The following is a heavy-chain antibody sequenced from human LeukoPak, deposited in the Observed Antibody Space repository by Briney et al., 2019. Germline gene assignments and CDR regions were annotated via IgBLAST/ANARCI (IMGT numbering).Heavy chain of an antibody. V-gene: IGHV3-11*06. D-gene: IGHD5-24*01. CDR2: ISGSSTYP. J-gene: IGHJ4*02. CDR1: GFTFSDYY. Sequence: PGGSLRLSCAASGFTFSDYYMSWVRQAPGKGLEWVSYISGSSTYPNYADSVKGRFTISRDNAKNTLYLQMNSLRAEDTAVYYCARIGGSNDFDYWGQGTLVTVSS. CDR3: ARIGGSNDFDY.